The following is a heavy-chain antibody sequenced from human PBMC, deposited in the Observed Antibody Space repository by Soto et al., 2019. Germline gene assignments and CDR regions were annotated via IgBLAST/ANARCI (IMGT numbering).Heavy chain of an antibody. J-gene: IGHJ6*02. V-gene: IGHV5-51*01. D-gene: IGHD6-19*01. CDR2: IYPGDSDT. Sequence: GESLKISCKGSGYSFTSYWIGWVRQMPGKGLEWMGIIYPGDSDTRYSPSFQGQVTISTDKSISTAYLPWSSLKASDTAMYYCARSLGLVSYYYYGMDVWGQGTTVTVSS. CDR1: GYSFTSYW. CDR3: ARSLGLVSYYYYGMDV.